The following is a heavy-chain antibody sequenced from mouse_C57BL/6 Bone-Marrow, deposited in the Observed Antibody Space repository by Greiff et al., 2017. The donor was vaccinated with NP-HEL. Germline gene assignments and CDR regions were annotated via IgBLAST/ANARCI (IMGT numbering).Heavy chain of an antibody. V-gene: IGHV1-50*01. J-gene: IGHJ2*01. Sequence: QVQLQQPGAELVKPGASVKLSCKASGYTFTSYWMQWVKQRPGQGLEWIGEIDPSDSYTNYNQKFKGKATLTVDTSSSTAYMQLSSLTSEAAAVYYCARDPFDYWGQGTTLTVSS. CDR2: IDPSDSYT. CDR1: GYTFTSYW. CDR3: ARDPFDY.